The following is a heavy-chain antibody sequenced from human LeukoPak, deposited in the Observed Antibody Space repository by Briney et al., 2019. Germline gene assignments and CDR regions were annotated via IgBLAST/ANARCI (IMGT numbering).Heavy chain of an antibody. Sequence: GGSLRLSCAASGFTFSSYEMNWVRQAPGKGLEWVSAISGSGGSTYYADSVKGRFTISRDNSKNTLYLQMNSLRAEDTAVYYCAKDRMVRGVIIGNNWFDPWGQGTLVTVSS. J-gene: IGHJ5*02. CDR3: AKDRMVRGVIIGNNWFDP. CDR1: GFTFSSYE. CDR2: ISGSGGST. D-gene: IGHD3-10*01. V-gene: IGHV3-23*01.